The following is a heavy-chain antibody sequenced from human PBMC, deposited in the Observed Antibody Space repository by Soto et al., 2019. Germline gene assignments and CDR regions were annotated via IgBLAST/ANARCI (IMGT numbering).Heavy chain of an antibody. D-gene: IGHD2-2*01. CDR1: GVSTSSHY. Sequence: SETLSLTCSVSGVSTSSHYWSWIRQPPGQGPEWIGCIYYRGTTNYNASLNSRVTISLDTSKNQFSLKLTSVTTADTALYYCASRYCSGSSCTFDHWGQGTQVTVSS. CDR2: IYYRGTT. CDR3: ASRYCSGSSCTFDH. V-gene: IGHV4-59*11. J-gene: IGHJ4*02.